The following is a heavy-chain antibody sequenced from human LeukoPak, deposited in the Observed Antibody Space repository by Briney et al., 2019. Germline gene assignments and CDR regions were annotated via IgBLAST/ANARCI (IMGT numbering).Heavy chain of an antibody. CDR2: FNHIYGTT. CDR3: ARRAEWFSWTRLDAFDI. CDR1: GGSLKNFA. Sequence: SVKVSCKASGGSLKNFAISWVRQAPGQGPEWMGGFNHIYGTTNYAQKFQGRVTITVDDSTNIAYLDLSSLRSDDTALYYCARRAEWFSWTRLDAFDIWGQGTMVTVSS. D-gene: IGHD3-3*01. J-gene: IGHJ3*02. V-gene: IGHV1-69*13.